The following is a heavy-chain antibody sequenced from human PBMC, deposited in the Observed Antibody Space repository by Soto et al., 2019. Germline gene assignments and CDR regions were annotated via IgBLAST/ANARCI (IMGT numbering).Heavy chain of an antibody. CDR1: GHTFTGHH. V-gene: IGHV1-2*02. CDR3: GLEPTGTGGYDY. Sequence: SVNVSSKASGHTFTGHHMHWVRQAPGQGLEWMGYIDLDNDNRAYAQRFQGRVTTTRDTSTTTAYMELSGLTSDDTAVYYCGLEPTGTGGYDYWGQGTLVTVSS. D-gene: IGHD7-27*01. J-gene: IGHJ4*02. CDR2: IDLDNDNR.